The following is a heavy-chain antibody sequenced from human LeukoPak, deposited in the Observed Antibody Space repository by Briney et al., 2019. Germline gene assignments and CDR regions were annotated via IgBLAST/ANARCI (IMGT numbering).Heavy chain of an antibody. CDR3: ARGLGAYGSGSYFLASRPYYFDY. CDR2: INHSGST. CDR1: GGSFSGYY. V-gene: IGHV4-34*01. Sequence: SETLSLTCAVYGGSFSGYYWSWIRQPPGKGLEWIGEINHSGSTNYNPSLKSRATISVDTSKNQFSLKLSSVTAADTAVYYCARGLGAYGSGSYFLASRPYYFDYWGQGTLVTVSS. J-gene: IGHJ4*02. D-gene: IGHD3-10*01.